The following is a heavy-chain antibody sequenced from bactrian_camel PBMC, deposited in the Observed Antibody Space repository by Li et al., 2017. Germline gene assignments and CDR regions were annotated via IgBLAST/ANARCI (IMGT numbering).Heavy chain of an antibody. CDR3: AAGGGRFTRCRRSNYLY. D-gene: IGHD1*01. V-gene: IGHV3S1*01. CDR1: GYRSSSSC. J-gene: IGHJ4*01. CDR2: ICPGGGST. Sequence: HVQLVESGGGSAQAGGSLRLSCVVSGYRSSSSCMAWFRQAPGKEREGVATICPGGGSTMCTDSVKGRFTISQDNAKNTLDLQMNSLQPEDSAIYYCAAGGGRFTRCRRSNYLYWGQGTQVTVS.